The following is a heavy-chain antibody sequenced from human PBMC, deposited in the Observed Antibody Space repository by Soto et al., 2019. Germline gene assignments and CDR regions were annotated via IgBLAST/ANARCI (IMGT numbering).Heavy chain of an antibody. D-gene: IGHD2-15*01. V-gene: IGHV4-59*01. CDR1: GGSISSYY. J-gene: IGHJ6*02. Sequence: LSLTCTVSGGSISSYYWSWIRQPPGKGLEWIGYIYYSGSTNYNPSLKSRVTISVDTSKNQFSLKLSSVTAADTAVYYCARGGLGYCSGGSCYAGYYYYGMDVWGQGTTVTVSS. CDR3: ARGGLGYCSGGSCYAGYYYYGMDV. CDR2: IYYSGST.